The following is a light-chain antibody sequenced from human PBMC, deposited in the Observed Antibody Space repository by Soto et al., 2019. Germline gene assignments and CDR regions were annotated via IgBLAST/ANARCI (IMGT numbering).Light chain of an antibody. V-gene: IGKV1-6*01. CDR2: AAS. Sequence: AIQMTQSPSSLSASVGDRVTITCRASQGIRNDLGWYQQKPGKAPKLLIYAASTLQSGVPSRFSGSGSGSDFTLTISSLQPEDFATYYCPQDYNYPYSFGQGTKLEI. CDR1: QGIRND. CDR3: PQDYNYPYS. J-gene: IGKJ2*01.